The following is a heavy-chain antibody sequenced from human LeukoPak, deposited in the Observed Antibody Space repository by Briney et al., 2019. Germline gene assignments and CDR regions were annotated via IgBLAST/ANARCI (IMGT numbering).Heavy chain of an antibody. Sequence: PSETLSLTCTVSGGSISSYYWSWIRQPPGKGLEWIGYIYYSGSTNYNPSLKSRVTISVDTSKNQFSLKPSSVPAAGPAVEFCARKRAFDIWGQGEMVTVSS. J-gene: IGHJ3*02. V-gene: IGHV4-59*01. CDR1: GGSISSYY. CDR3: ARKRAFDI. CDR2: IYYSGST.